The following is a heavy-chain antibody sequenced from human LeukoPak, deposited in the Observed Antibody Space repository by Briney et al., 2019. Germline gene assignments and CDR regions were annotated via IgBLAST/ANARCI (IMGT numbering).Heavy chain of an antibody. CDR3: ARGWYSSSWYIFDY. J-gene: IGHJ4*02. D-gene: IGHD6-13*01. CDR2: IYTSGST. Sequence: SETLSLTCTVSGGSISSYYWSWIRQPAGKGLEWIGRIYTSGSTNYNPSLKSRVTMSVDTSKNQFSLKLSSVTAADTAVYYCARGWYSSSWYIFDYWGQGTLVTASS. CDR1: GGSISSYY. V-gene: IGHV4-4*07.